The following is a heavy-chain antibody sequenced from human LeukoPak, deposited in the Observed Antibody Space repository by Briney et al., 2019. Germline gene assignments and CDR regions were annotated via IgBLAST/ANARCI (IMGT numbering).Heavy chain of an antibody. CDR1: GFTFSTYA. J-gene: IGHJ6*03. CDR2: ISSGSSYI. Sequence: GGSLRLSCAASGFTFSTYAMTWVRQAPGKGLEWVSSISSGSSYIYYADSVKGRFTISRDDAKNSLYLQMNSLRAEDTAVYYCARYCSSSRCLYYYHMDVWDKGATVTVSS. V-gene: IGHV3-21*01. CDR3: ARYCSSSRCLYYYHMDV. D-gene: IGHD2-2*01.